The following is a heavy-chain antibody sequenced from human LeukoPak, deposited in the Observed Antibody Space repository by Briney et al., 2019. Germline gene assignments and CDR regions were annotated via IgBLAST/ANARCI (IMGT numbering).Heavy chain of an antibody. J-gene: IGHJ4*02. CDR2: IIPIFGTA. CDR3: ARYYYDSSGERVDY. Sequence: SVKVSCKASGGTFSSYAISWVRQAPGQGLEWMGGIIPIFGTANYAQKLQGRVTMTTDTSTSTAYMELRSLRSDDTAVYYCARYYYDSSGERVDYWGQGTLVTVSS. V-gene: IGHV1-69*05. D-gene: IGHD3-22*01. CDR1: GGTFSSYA.